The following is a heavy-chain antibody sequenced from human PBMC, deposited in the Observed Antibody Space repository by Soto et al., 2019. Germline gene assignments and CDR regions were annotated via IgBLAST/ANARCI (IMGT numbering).Heavy chain of an antibody. V-gene: IGHV2-70*01. CDR3: VRIRSGYSPSSYYYGLDV. J-gene: IGHJ6*02. CDR1: GFSLIADGMC. Sequence: GSGPTLVNPTQTLTLTCSFSGFSLIADGMCVSWIRQPPGKALEWLALIDWEDNKFYNTPLKTRLTLSKDTSKNQVVLTMTDMDPVDTATYYCVRIRSGYSPSSYYYGLDVWGQGTTVTVSS. D-gene: IGHD3-3*01. CDR2: IDWEDNK.